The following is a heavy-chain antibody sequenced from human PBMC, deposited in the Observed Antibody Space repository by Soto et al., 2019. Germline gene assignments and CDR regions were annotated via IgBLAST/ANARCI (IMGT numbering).Heavy chain of an antibody. V-gene: IGHV1-69*05. Sequence: QVQLVQSGAEVKKPGSSVKVSCKVSGGTFSNYAIDWVRLAPGHGLEWMGGIVPIIGTTYYPQKFQGRATISPHDSRTTAYLVGSSLTSDAPAIYYSARVAEVAGVYNYPGLHVWGQGAAGSVSS. CDR3: ARVAEVAGVYNYPGLHV. CDR2: IVPIIGTT. J-gene: IGHJ6*02. CDR1: GGTFSNYA. D-gene: IGHD6-19*01.